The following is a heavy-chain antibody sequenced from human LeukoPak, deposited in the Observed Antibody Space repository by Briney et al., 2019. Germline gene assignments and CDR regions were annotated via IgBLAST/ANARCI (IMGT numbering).Heavy chain of an antibody. CDR2: INSDGSST. CDR1: GFTFSSYA. D-gene: IGHD5-24*01. J-gene: IGHJ4*02. V-gene: IGHV3-74*01. CDR3: ARGSWLQPSHS. Sequence: GGSLRLSCAASGFTFSSYAMSWVRQAPGKGLVWVSRINSDGSSTSYADSVKGRFTISRDNAKNTLYLQMNSLRAEDTAAYYCARGSWLQPSHSWAQGTLLTVSS.